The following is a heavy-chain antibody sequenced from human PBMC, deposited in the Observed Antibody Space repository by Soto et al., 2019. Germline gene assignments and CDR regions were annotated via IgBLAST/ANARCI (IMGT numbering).Heavy chain of an antibody. CDR1: GYTFTSYG. CDR2: ISAYNGNT. Sequence: DALQVSCKASGYTFTSYGISWVRQAPGQGLEWMGWISAYNGNTNYAQKLQGRVTITTDESTSTAYMELRSLRSEDTAVYYCARGRHWDWFDPWGQGTLVTVS. V-gene: IGHV1-18*04. J-gene: IGHJ5*02. CDR3: ARGRHWDWFDP. D-gene: IGHD3-10*01.